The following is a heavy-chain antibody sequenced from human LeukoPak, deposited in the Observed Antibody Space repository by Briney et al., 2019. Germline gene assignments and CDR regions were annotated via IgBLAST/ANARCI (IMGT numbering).Heavy chain of an antibody. CDR3: ARETSDILTGYDVYYYYYYMDV. D-gene: IGHD3-9*01. V-gene: IGHV4-39*07. J-gene: IGHJ6*03. CDR1: GGSISSSSYY. CDR2: IYYSGST. Sequence: SETLSLTCAVSGGSISSSSYYCGWIRQPPGKGLEWIGSIYYSGSTYYNPSLKSRVTISVDTSKNQFSLKLSSVTAADTAVYYCARETSDILTGYDVYYYYYYMDVWGKGTTVTVSS.